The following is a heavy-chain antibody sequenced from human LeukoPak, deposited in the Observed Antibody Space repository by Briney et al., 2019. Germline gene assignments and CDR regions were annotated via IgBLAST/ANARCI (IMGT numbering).Heavy chain of an antibody. CDR3: AKAFSAYENWPPNWFDP. J-gene: IGHJ5*02. CDR1: GFTFSTFD. V-gene: IGHV3-23*01. Sequence: PGGSLRLSCAASGFTFSTFDMSWVRQAPGKGLEWVSAISGSGGGTYYADSVKGGLTISRDNSKNTLYLQMSSLRAEDTAVYYCAKAFSAYENWPPNWFDPWGKGTLVTVSS. D-gene: IGHD5-12*01. CDR2: ISGSGGGT.